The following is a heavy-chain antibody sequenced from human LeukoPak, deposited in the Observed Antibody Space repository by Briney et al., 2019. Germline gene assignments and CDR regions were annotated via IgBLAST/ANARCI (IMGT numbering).Heavy chain of an antibody. CDR1: GFTFSSYG. CDR3: AKDRLPSSIAAVDY. D-gene: IGHD6-13*01. CDR2: ISYDGSNK. J-gene: IGHJ4*02. Sequence: PGGSLRLSCAASGFTFSSYGMHWVRQAPGKGLEWVAVISYDGSNKYYADSVKGRFTISRDNSKNTLYLQMNSLRAEDTAVYYCAKDRLPSSIAAVDYWGQGTLVTVSS. V-gene: IGHV3-30*18.